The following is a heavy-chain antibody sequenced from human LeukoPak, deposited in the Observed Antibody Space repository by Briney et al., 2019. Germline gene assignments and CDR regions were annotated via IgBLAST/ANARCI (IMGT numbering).Heavy chain of an antibody. Sequence: ASVKVSCRTSGYTFTDSYIHWVRQAPGQGLEWMGWINPNTGGTDYGQNFQGRLTMTRDTLINTAYMELTRLTSDDTAIYYRARGAGWGGYSRYYMDVWGKGTTVTVSS. CDR1: GYTFTDSY. CDR2: INPNTGGT. D-gene: IGHD2-15*01. V-gene: IGHV1-2*02. J-gene: IGHJ6*03. CDR3: ARGAGWGGYSRYYMDV.